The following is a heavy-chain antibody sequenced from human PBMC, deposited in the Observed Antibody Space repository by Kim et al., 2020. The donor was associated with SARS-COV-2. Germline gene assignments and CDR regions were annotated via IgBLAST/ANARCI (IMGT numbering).Heavy chain of an antibody. V-gene: IGHV4-39*01. CDR2: IYYTGNT. CDR3: ARRGGSSSWPNPLYFFGMDV. Sequence: SETLSLTCTVSGGSIRSSSHYWGWIRQPPGKGLEWIGSIYYTGNTYYNRSLKSRVTISVDTSKNQFSLKLSSATAADTAVYYCARRGGSSSWPNPLYFFGMDVWGQGITVIVSS. J-gene: IGHJ6*02. D-gene: IGHD6-13*01. CDR1: GGSIRSSSHY.